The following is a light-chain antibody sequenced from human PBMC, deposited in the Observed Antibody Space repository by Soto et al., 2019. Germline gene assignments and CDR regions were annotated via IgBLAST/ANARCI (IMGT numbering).Light chain of an antibody. Sequence: EIVLTQSPGTLSLSPGERATLSCRASQSVSSSYLAWYQQKPGQAPRLLIYGASSRATGIPDRFSGSGSGTDFTLNISTLEPEDFAVYYCQQYGSPYTFGQGTKLEI. V-gene: IGKV3-20*01. CDR1: QSVSSSY. J-gene: IGKJ2*01. CDR2: GAS. CDR3: QQYGSPYT.